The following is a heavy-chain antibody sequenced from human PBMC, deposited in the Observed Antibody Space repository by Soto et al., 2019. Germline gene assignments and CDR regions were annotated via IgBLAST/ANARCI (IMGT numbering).Heavy chain of an antibody. D-gene: IGHD3-16*01. CDR1: GFTFSSYG. J-gene: IGHJ4*02. CDR2: IWYDGSNK. CDR3: ARESFSASPNFFDY. V-gene: IGHV3-33*01. Sequence: GGSLRLSCAASGFTFSSYGMHWVRQAPGKGLEWVAVIWYDGSNKYYADSVKGRFTISRDNSKNTLHLQMNSLRADDTALYYCARESFSASPNFFDYWGRGTQVTVSS.